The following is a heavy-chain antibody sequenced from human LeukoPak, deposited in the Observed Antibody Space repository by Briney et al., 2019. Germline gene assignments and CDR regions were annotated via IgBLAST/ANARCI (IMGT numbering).Heavy chain of an antibody. D-gene: IGHD2-2*02. J-gene: IGHJ5*02. CDR3: ARGEFAYPIVVVPAAIGGDWFDP. CDR2: IIPIFGTA. Sequence: SVKVSSKASGGTFSSYAISWVRQAPGQGLEWMGGIIPIFGTAKYAQKFQGRVTITADKSTSTAYMELSSLRSEDTAVYYCARGEFAYPIVVVPAAIGGDWFDPWGQGTLVTVSS. V-gene: IGHV1-69*06. CDR1: GGTFSSYA.